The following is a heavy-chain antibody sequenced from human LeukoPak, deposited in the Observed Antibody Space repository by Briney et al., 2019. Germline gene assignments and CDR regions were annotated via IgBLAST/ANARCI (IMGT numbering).Heavy chain of an antibody. D-gene: IGHD3-22*01. V-gene: IGHV4-30-2*01. CDR2: IYHSGAA. CDR3: GRADSSGFYPYFFDY. CDR1: GGSIRSGGYY. J-gene: IGHJ4*02. Sequence: SQTLSLTCTVSGGSIRSGGYYWAWIRQPPGKGLEWIGYIYHSGAAYNNPSLQSRVTISVDTSKNQFSLQLTSVTAADTAIYYCGRADSSGFYPYFFDYWGQGTLVTVSS.